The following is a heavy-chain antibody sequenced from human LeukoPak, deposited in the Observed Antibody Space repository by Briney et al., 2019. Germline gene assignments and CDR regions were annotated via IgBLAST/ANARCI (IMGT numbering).Heavy chain of an antibody. Sequence: GESLKISCKGSGYSFTSYWIGWVRQMPGKGLEWMGIIYPGDSDTRYSPSFQGQVTISADKSISTAYLQWSSLKASDTAMYYCARHRSLGSNGIDAFDIWGQGTMVTVSS. J-gene: IGHJ3*02. CDR3: ARHRSLGSNGIDAFDI. V-gene: IGHV5-51*01. CDR2: IYPGDSDT. D-gene: IGHD7-27*01. CDR1: GYSFTSYW.